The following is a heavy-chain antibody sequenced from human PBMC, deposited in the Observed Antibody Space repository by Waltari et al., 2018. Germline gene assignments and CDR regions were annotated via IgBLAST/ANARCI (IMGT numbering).Heavy chain of an antibody. CDR2: IYPGDSDT. J-gene: IGHJ4*02. V-gene: IGHV5-51*03. D-gene: IGHD3-3*01. CDR1: GYSFTSYW. Sequence: EVQLVQSGAEVKKPGESLKISCKGSGYSFTSYWIGWVRQMPGKGLEWMGIIYPGDSDTSYSPSFQGQVTISADKSISTAYLQWSSLKASDTAMYYCARIPQYDFWSGIYFDYWGQGTLVTVSS. CDR3: ARIPQYDFWSGIYFDY.